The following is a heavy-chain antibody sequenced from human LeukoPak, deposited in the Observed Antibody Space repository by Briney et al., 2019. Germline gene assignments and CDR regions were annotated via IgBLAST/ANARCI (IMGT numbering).Heavy chain of an antibody. CDR1: GFTFSSYG. D-gene: IGHD6-13*01. J-gene: IGHJ4*02. Sequence: GGSLRLSCAASGFTFSSYGMHWVRQAPGKGLEWVAVIYYDGSNQYYVDSVKGRFTVSRDNAKNTLYLQMDSLRAEDTAVYYCAKDLAAAGFDYWGQGTLVTVSS. V-gene: IGHV3-30*18. CDR2: IYYDGSNQ. CDR3: AKDLAAAGFDY.